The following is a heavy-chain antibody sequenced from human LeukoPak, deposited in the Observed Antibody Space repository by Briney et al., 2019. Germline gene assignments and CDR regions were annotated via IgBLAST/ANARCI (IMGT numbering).Heavy chain of an antibody. CDR2: LSGSGGST. Sequence: EPGGSLRLSCAASGFTFGNYAMSWVRQAPGKGLEWVSGLSGSGGSTYYTDSVKGRFTISRDNYKNTVYLQMNSLRAEDTALYFCANDGSGGSYYYLDYWGQGTLVTVSS. CDR1: GFTFGNYA. V-gene: IGHV3-23*01. CDR3: ANDGSGGSYYYLDY. J-gene: IGHJ4*02. D-gene: IGHD4-23*01.